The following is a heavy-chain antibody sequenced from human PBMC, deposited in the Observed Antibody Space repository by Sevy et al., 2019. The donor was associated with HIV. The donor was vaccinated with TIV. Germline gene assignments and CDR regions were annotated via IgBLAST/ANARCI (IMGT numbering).Heavy chain of an antibody. CDR2: IDWDDEK. CDR3: ARIGGAGSGGGGDNAFDI. Sequence: SGPTLLKPTQTLTLTCTFSGFSLSTSGMCVSWIRQPPGKALEWLALIDWDDEKYYSTSLKTRLTISKDTSKNQVVLTMTNMDPGDKATYYCARIGGAGSGGGGDNAFDIWGQGTMVTVSS. D-gene: IGHD6-19*01. J-gene: IGHJ3*02. V-gene: IGHV2-70*01. CDR1: GFSLSTSGMC.